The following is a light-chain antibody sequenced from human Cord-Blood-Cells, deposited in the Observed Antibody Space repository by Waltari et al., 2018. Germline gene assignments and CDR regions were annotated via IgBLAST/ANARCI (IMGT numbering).Light chain of an antibody. CDR2: GKN. CDR1: SLRSYY. V-gene: IGLV3-19*01. Sequence: SSELTQDPAVSVALGQTVRITCQGDSLRSYYASWYQQKPGQTPVLVIYGKNNRPARIPDRFSGSSSGNTASLTITGAQAEDEADYYCNTRDSSGNQVVFGGGTRLTVL. CDR3: NTRDSSGNQVV. J-gene: IGLJ2*01.